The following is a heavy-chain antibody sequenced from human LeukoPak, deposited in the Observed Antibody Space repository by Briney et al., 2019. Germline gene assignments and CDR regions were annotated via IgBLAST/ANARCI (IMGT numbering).Heavy chain of an antibody. CDR2: INPSGGST. J-gene: IGHJ4*02. CDR1: GYTFTGYY. D-gene: IGHD5-18*01. CDR3: ARGAAYTAMVTDDYFDY. Sequence: ASVKVSCKASGYTFTGYYMHWVRQAPGQGLEWMGIINPSGGSTSYAQKFQGRVTMTRDTSTSTVYMELSSLRSEDTAVYYCARGAAYTAMVTDDYFDYWGQGTLVTVSS. V-gene: IGHV1-46*01.